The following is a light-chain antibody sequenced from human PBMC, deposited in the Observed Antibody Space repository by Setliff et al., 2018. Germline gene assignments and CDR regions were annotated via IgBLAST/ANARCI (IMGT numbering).Light chain of an antibody. CDR3: SSYTVGSTLSV. CDR1: SSDVGGYDY. V-gene: IGLV2-14*03. CDR2: DVT. J-gene: IGLJ1*01. Sequence: QSALTQPASVSGSPGQSITFSCTGSSSDVGGYDYVSWYQQHPGKAPKLLIYDVTNRPSGVSNRFSGSKSGNTASLIISGLQAEDEAEYFCSSYTVGSTLSVFGTGTKVTVL.